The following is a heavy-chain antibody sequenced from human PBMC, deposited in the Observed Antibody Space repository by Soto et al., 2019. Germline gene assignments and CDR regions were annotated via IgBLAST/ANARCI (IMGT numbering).Heavy chain of an antibody. Sequence: PSETLSLTCAVSGGSISSGGYSWSWIRQPPGKGLEWIGEIYHSGSTNYTPSLKNRVTLSLDGSKNEFSLNVNSVTAADTAVYYCARGRDDYKRSWYYFDYWGQGTLVTVSS. D-gene: IGHD4-4*01. CDR2: IYHSGST. CDR3: ARGRDDYKRSWYYFDY. V-gene: IGHV4-30-2*01. CDR1: GGSISSGGYS. J-gene: IGHJ4*02.